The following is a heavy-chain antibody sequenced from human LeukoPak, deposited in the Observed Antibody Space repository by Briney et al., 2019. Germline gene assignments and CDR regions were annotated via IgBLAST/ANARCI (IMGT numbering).Heavy chain of an antibody. CDR1: GGSISSSSYY. CDR3: ARVSSSWYQDWYFDL. CDR2: IYYSGST. D-gene: IGHD6-13*01. V-gene: IGHV4-39*01. Sequence: PSETLSLTCTVSGGSISSSSYYWGWIRQPPGKGLEWIGSIYYSGSTYYSPSLKSRVTISVDTSKNQFSLKLSSVTAADTAVYYCARVSSSWYQDWYFDLWGRGTLVTVSS. J-gene: IGHJ2*01.